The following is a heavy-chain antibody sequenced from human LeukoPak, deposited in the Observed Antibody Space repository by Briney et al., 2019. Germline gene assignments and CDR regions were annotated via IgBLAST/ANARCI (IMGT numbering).Heavy chain of an antibody. CDR3: ARETGFIFGYFDY. CDR2: ISSSSSTI. D-gene: IGHD3-3*02. J-gene: IGHJ4*02. V-gene: IGHV3-48*01. Sequence: GGSLRLSCAASGFTFSSYSMNWVRQAPGKGLEWVSYISSSSSTIYYADSVKGRFTISRDNAKNSLYLQMNSLRAEDTAVYYCARETGFIFGYFDYWGQGALVTVSS. CDR1: GFTFSSYS.